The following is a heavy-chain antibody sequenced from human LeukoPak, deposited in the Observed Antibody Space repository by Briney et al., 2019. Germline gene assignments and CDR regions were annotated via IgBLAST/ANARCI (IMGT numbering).Heavy chain of an antibody. Sequence: NPSETLSLTCAVYGGSFSGYYWSWIRQPPGKGLEWIGEINHSGSTNYNPSLKSRVTISVDTSKNQFSLKLSSVTAADTAVYYCARGGEWEPFDYWGQGTLVTVSS. CDR2: INHSGST. CDR3: ARGGEWEPFDY. J-gene: IGHJ4*02. D-gene: IGHD1-26*01. V-gene: IGHV4-34*01. CDR1: GGSFSGYY.